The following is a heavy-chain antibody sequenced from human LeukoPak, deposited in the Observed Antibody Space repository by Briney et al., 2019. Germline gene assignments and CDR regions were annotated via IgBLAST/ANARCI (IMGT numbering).Heavy chain of an antibody. V-gene: IGHV1-2*02. D-gene: IGHD2-2*01. CDR2: INPNNGGS. CDR1: GYTFTDYY. J-gene: IGHJ3*02. CDR3: SSAIKAIPTADDDFDI. Sequence: ASVKVSCKTSGYTFTDYYLHWVRQAPGQGLQWMGWINPNNGGSNSAQKSQGRVTMTRDTSISTAYMELTGLRSDDTAVYYCSSAIKAIPTADDDFDIWGQGTMVTVSS.